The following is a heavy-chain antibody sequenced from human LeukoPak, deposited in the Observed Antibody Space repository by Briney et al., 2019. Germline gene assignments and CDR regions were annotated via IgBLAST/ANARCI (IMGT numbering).Heavy chain of an antibody. Sequence: ASVKVSCKASGYTFRTYDVAWVRQAPGQGLEWMGWMNPNSGNTGYAQKFKGRVTMTSDASIGSAYMELSSLRSEDTAVYFCARAVRIQLPLEYWGHGTLITVSS. V-gene: IGHV1-8*01. CDR3: ARAVRIQLPLEY. CDR1: GYTFRTYD. CDR2: MNPNSGNT. D-gene: IGHD2-2*01. J-gene: IGHJ4*01.